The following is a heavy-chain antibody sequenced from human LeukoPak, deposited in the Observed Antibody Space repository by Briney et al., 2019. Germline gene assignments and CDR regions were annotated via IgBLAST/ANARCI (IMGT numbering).Heavy chain of an antibody. D-gene: IGHD3-10*01. V-gene: IGHV1-3*01. CDR1: GYTFTSYA. J-gene: IGHJ4*02. Sequence: ASVKVSCKASGYTFTSYAMHWVRQAPGQRLEWMGWINAGNGNTKYSQKFQGRVTITRDTSASTAYMELSSLRSEDTAVYYCARHFLDWFGELSHNSYDYWGQGTLVTVSS. CDR3: ARHFLDWFGELSHNSYDY. CDR2: INAGNGNT.